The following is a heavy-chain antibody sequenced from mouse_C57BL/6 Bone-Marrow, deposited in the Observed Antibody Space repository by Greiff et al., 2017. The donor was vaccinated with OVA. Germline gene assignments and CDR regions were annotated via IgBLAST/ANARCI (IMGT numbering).Heavy chain of an antibody. Sequence: EVKVVESGGGLVKPGGSLKLSCAASGFTFSSYAMSWVRQTPEKRLEWVATISDGGSYTYYPDNVKGRFTISRDNAKNNLYLQMSHLKSEDTAMYYCARDGITTVDYAMDYWGQGTSVTVSS. D-gene: IGHD1-1*01. J-gene: IGHJ4*01. CDR1: GFTFSSYA. V-gene: IGHV5-4*01. CDR2: ISDGGSYT. CDR3: ARDGITTVDYAMDY.